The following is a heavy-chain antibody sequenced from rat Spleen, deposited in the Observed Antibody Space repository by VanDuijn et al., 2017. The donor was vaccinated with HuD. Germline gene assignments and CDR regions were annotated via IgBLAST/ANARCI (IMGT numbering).Heavy chain of an antibody. CDR2: ISYEGSST. J-gene: IGHJ1*01. D-gene: IGHD1-1*01. Sequence: EVQLVESGGGLVQPGRSLKLSCAASGFTFSHYYMAWVRQAPKKGLEWVASISYEGSSTYYGDSVKGRFTISRDNAKSTLYLQMNSLRSEDTATYYCTTSTTVLYWYFDFWGPGTMVTVSS. CDR3: TTSTTVLYWYFDF. CDR1: GFTFSHYY. V-gene: IGHV5-22*01.